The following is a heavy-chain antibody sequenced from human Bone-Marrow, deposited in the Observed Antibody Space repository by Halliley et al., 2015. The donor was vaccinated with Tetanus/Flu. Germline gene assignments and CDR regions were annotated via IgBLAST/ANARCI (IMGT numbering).Heavy chain of an antibody. CDR3: ASWAGTNYYGSGSPPLDY. V-gene: IGHV3-53*01. Sequence: SGCFTYYAGSVKGRFTISRDSFDNTLYLQMNRLRPEESAVYYCASWAGTNYYGSGSPPLDYWGQGTLVTVS. J-gene: IGHJ4*02. D-gene: IGHD3-10*01. CDR2: SGCFT.